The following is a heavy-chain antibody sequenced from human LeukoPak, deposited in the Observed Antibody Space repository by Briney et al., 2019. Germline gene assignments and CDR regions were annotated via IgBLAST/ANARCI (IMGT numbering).Heavy chain of an antibody. J-gene: IGHJ3*02. V-gene: IGHV1-69*13. CDR3: ARGGAINCSGGSCYENRHAFDI. Sequence: SVKVSCKASGGTFSSYAISWVRQAPGQGLEWMGGIIPIFGTANYAQKFQGRVTITADESTSTAYMELSSLRSEDTAVYYCARGGAINCSGGSCYENRHAFDIWGQGTMVTVSS. CDR2: IIPIFGTA. CDR1: GGTFSSYA. D-gene: IGHD2-15*01.